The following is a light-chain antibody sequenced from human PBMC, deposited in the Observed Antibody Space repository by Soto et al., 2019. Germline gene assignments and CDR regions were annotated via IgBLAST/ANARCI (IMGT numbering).Light chain of an antibody. Sequence: DVQMPQSPSTLSASVGDRVTITCRASQTIDSWLAWYQQKPGKAPQILIYDASKLEPGVPSRLSGGGSGTEFTLTISSLQPDDFATYYCQQYSTYPLTFGGGTKVDIK. CDR3: QQYSTYPLT. V-gene: IGKV1-5*01. J-gene: IGKJ4*01. CDR2: DAS. CDR1: QTIDSW.